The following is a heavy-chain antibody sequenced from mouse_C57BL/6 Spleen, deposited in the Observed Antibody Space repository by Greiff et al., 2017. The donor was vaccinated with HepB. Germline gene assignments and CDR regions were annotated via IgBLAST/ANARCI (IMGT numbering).Heavy chain of an antibody. J-gene: IGHJ2*01. D-gene: IGHD1-1*01. Sequence: QVQLQQSGAELARPGASVKLSCKASGYTFTSYGISWVKQRTGQGLEWIGEIYPRSGNTYYNEKFKGKATLTADKSSSTAYMELRSLTSEDSAVYFCARDLNTVVAPYYFDYWGQGTTLTVSS. CDR3: ARDLNTVVAPYYFDY. CDR1: GYTFTSYG. V-gene: IGHV1-81*01. CDR2: IYPRSGNT.